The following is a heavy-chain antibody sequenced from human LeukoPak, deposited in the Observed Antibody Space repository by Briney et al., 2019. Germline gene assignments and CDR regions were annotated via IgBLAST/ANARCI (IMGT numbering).Heavy chain of an antibody. CDR1: GYSFTRYW. V-gene: IGHV5-51*01. J-gene: IGHJ4*02. CDR3: ARHKKGETAMVSFDY. CDR2: VFAGDSDV. Sequence: GESLKISCKGSGYSFTRYWIGWVRQMTRKGLEWMGIVFAGDSDVKYSPSFQGQVTISADKSLSTAYLQWSSLKASDSAMYYCARHKKGETAMVSFDYWGQGTLVTVSS. D-gene: IGHD5-18*01.